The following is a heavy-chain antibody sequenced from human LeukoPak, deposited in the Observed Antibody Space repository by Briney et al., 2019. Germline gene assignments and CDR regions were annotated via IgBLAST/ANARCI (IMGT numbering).Heavy chain of an antibody. CDR1: GHTFTSYY. V-gene: IGHV1-46*01. CDR2: INPSGGST. J-gene: IGHJ4*02. D-gene: IGHD2-15*01. Sequence: ASVKVSCKASGHTFTSYYIHWVRQAPGQGLEWMGIINPSGGSTNYAQQFQGRVTMTRDTSTSTVYMELSSLRSEDTAVYYCARRGSGGNYFDYWGQGTLVTVSS. CDR3: ARRGSGGNYFDY.